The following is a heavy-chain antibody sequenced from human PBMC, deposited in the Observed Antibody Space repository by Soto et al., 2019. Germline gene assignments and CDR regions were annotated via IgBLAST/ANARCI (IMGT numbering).Heavy chain of an antibody. J-gene: IGHJ4*02. Sequence: EVQLLESGGGLVQPGGSLRLSCEVSGFTFSSYAMSWVRQAPGKGLEWVSAIPGRGSNTYYADSVKGRFTISRDNSKNTLYLLMNSLRAEDTAVYYCAKHASRSGWYTDFDYWGQGTLVTVSS. CDR1: GFTFSSYA. D-gene: IGHD6-19*01. CDR3: AKHASRSGWYTDFDY. CDR2: IPGRGSNT. V-gene: IGHV3-23*01.